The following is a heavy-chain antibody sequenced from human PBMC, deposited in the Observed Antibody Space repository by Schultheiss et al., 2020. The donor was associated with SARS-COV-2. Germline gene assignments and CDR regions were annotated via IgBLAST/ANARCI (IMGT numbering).Heavy chain of an antibody. Sequence: GESLKISCAASGFTFSDHYMDWVRQAPGKGLEWVSGISGSGGSTYYADSVKGRFTISRDNSKNTLYLQMNSLRAEDTAVYYCARDWGCSGGSCYYYFDYWGQGTLVTVSS. CDR1: GFTFSDHY. CDR2: ISGSGGST. CDR3: ARDWGCSGGSCYYYFDY. D-gene: IGHD2-15*01. J-gene: IGHJ4*02. V-gene: IGHV3-23*01.